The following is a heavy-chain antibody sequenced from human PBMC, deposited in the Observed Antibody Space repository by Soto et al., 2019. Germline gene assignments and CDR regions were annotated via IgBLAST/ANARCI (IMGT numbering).Heavy chain of an antibody. CDR1: GFTFSSYA. V-gene: IGHV3-23*01. CDR2: ISGSDEST. Sequence: EVQLLESGGGLVQPGESLRLSCAASGFTFSSYAMSWVRQAPGKGLEWVSVISGSDESTYYADSVKGRFTISRDNSKNTLYLQMNSLRAEDTAVYYCAKRSSSSTFDYWGQGTLVTVSS. CDR3: AKRSSSSTFDY. J-gene: IGHJ4*02. D-gene: IGHD6-6*01.